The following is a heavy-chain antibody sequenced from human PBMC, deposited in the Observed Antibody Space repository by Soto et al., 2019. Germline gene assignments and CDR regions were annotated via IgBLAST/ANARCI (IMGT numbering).Heavy chain of an antibody. CDR3: ARDRGEKWPFLSGGMDV. V-gene: IGHV1-18*01. J-gene: IGHJ6*02. CDR1: GYTFSNYG. Sequence: ASVKVSCKSSGYTFSNYGVTWVRQAPGQGLEWMGWITPYNGNTHYAQKVQGRVTMTTDTSTSTAYMELWSLRSDDTAVYYCARDRGEKWPFLSGGMDVWGQGTKVTVSS. CDR2: ITPYNGNT. D-gene: IGHD3-3*01.